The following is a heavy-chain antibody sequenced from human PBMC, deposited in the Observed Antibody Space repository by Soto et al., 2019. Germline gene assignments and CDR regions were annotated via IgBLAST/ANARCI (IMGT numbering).Heavy chain of an antibody. CDR1: GYTFTRSG. J-gene: IGHJ4*02. CDR3: ARDHDGGNPSIDY. CDR2: IIPILGIA. V-gene: IGHV1-69*04. D-gene: IGHD2-15*01. Sequence: SVKVSCKASGYTFTRSGISWVRQAPGQGLEWMGRIIPILGIANYAQKFQGRVTITADKSTSTAYMELSSLRSEDTAVYYCARDHDGGNPSIDYWGQGTLVTVSS.